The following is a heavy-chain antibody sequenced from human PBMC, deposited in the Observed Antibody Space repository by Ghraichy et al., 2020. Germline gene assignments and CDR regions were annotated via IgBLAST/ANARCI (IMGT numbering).Heavy chain of an antibody. V-gene: IGHV3-74*01. D-gene: IGHD6-13*01. J-gene: IGHJ4*02. Sequence: GGSLRLSCAASGYTFSTYWMHWVRQVPGKGLVWVSRINIDGTTTNYADSVRGRFTISRDNAQNTLYLQMNSLRAEDTAIYYCSRDTGGAAGYWGQGTLVTVSS. CDR1: GYTFSTYW. CDR3: SRDTGGAAGY. CDR2: INIDGTTT.